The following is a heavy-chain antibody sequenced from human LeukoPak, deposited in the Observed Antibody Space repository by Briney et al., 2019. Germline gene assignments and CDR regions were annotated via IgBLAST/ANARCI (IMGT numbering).Heavy chain of an antibody. J-gene: IGHJ4*02. Sequence: GGSLRLSCAASGFTFSSYWMHWVRQAPGKGLVWVSRINSDGSSTSYADSVKGRFTISRDNAKNTLYLQMNSLRAEDTAVYYCAREYSGSYCGDYWGQGTLVTVSS. CDR3: AREYSGSYCGDY. D-gene: IGHD1-26*01. CDR1: GFTFSSYW. V-gene: IGHV3-74*01. CDR2: INSDGSST.